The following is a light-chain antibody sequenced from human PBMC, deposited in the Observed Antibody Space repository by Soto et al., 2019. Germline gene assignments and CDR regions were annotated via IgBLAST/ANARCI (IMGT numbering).Light chain of an antibody. J-gene: IGLJ1*01. CDR3: GTWDSSLNTGYV. CDR2: EDN. Sequence: SVLTQPPSVSAAPGQKVTISCSGSSANIGNSYVSWYQQLPGTAPKLLIYEDNRRPSGIPDRFSGSKSGTSATLGITGLQTGDEADYYCGTWDSSLNTGYVFGTGTKVTVL. V-gene: IGLV1-51*02. CDR1: SANIGNSY.